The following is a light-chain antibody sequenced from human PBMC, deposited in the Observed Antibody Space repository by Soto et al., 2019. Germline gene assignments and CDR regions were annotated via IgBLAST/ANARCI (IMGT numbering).Light chain of an antibody. CDR2: DAS. CDR1: HSVSSN. J-gene: IGKJ5*01. Sequence: EIVLTQSPGTLSLSPGERATLSCRASHSVSSNLAWYQQKPGQAPRLLISDASTRATGIPARFSGSGSGTDFTLTISSLEPEDFAVYYCQQRSNWPITFGQGTRLEIK. V-gene: IGKV3-11*01. CDR3: QQRSNWPIT.